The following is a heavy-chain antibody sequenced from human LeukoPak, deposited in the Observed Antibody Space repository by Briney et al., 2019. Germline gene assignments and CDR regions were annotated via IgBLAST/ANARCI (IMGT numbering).Heavy chain of an antibody. Sequence: ASVKVSCKASGYTFTGYYMHWVRQAPGQGLEWMEWINPNSGGTNYAQKFQGRVTMTRDTSISTAYMELSRLRSDDTAVYYCARGYCSGGSCRTNKYYYYYGMDVWGQGTTVTVSS. V-gene: IGHV1-2*02. J-gene: IGHJ6*02. CDR3: ARGYCSGGSCRTNKYYYYYGMDV. D-gene: IGHD2-15*01. CDR1: GYTFTGYY. CDR2: INPNSGGT.